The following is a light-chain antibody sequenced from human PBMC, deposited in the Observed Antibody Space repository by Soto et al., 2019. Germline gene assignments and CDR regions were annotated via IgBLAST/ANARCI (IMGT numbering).Light chain of an antibody. CDR2: AVS. CDR3: QQGLT. V-gene: IGKV3-20*01. Sequence: IVLTQSPDTLSLSPGERATLSCRASQTLSGNFLAWYQVRPGQAPRLLIYAVSSRATGIPDRFSGSGSGTDFTLTISRLDPEDFAVYYCQQGLTFGGGTQVEIK. CDR1: QTLSGNF. J-gene: IGKJ4*01.